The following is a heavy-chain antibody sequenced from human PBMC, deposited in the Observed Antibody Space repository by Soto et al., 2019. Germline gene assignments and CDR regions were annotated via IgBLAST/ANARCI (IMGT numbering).Heavy chain of an antibody. CDR1: GFTFSSYA. D-gene: IGHD2-15*01. Sequence: EVQLLESGGGLVQPGGSLRLSCAASGFTFSSYAMSWVRQAPGKGLEWVSAISGSGGSTYYADSVKGRFTISRDNSKNTLYLQMNSLRAEDTAVYYCAKGGGGYCSGGSCYSDYWGQGPLVTVSS. CDR2: ISGSGGST. V-gene: IGHV3-23*01. J-gene: IGHJ4*02. CDR3: AKGGGGYCSGGSCYSDY.